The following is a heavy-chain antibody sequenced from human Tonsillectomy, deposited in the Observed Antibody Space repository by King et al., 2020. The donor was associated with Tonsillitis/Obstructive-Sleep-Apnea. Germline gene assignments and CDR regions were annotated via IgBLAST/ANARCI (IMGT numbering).Heavy chain of an antibody. CDR3: ATFGVGGTAHYFDN. D-gene: IGHD3-3*01. V-gene: IGHV4-4*02. Sequence: VQLQESGPGLVKPSGTLSLTCAVSGASISSGNWWSWVRQPPGKGLEWIGEIYRSGSTNYNPSLKGRVTISVDKPKNQFSLHLNSVTAADTAVYYCATFGVGGTAHYFDNWGQGALVTVSS. J-gene: IGHJ4*02. CDR2: IYRSGST. CDR1: GASISSGNW.